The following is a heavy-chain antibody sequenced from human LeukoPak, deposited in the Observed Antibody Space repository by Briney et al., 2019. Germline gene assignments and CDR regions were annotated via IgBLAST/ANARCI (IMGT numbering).Heavy chain of an antibody. CDR1: GFTFSSYA. Sequence: GGSLRLSCAASGFTFSSYAMSWVRQAPGKGLEWVSAISGSGGSTYYADSVKGRFTISRDNSKNTLYLQMNSLRAEDMAVYYCAKDNYYDSSGYYAYWGQGTLVTVSS. D-gene: IGHD3-22*01. J-gene: IGHJ4*02. CDR2: ISGSGGST. V-gene: IGHV3-23*01. CDR3: AKDNYYDSSGYYAY.